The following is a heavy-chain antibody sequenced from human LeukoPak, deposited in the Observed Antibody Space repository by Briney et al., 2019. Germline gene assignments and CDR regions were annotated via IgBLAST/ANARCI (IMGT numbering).Heavy chain of an antibody. CDR3: AKISTMVRGVTELYYFDY. Sequence: GGSLRLSCAASGFTFSSYAMSWVRQAPGKGLEWVSAISGSGGSTYYADSVKGRFTISRDNSKNTLYLQMNSLRAEDTAVYYCAKISTMVRGVTELYYFDYWGQGTLVTVSS. D-gene: IGHD3-10*01. CDR1: GFTFSSYA. J-gene: IGHJ4*02. CDR2: ISGSGGST. V-gene: IGHV3-23*01.